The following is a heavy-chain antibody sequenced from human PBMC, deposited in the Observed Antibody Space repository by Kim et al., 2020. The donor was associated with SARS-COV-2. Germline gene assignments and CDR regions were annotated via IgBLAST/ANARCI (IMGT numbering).Heavy chain of an antibody. D-gene: IGHD2-15*01. CDR3: ARVTPLNWRWRNAVWYFDL. CDR2: IYYSGST. CDR1: GGSISSGGYY. Sequence: SETLSLTCTVSGGSISSGGYYWSWIRQHPGKGLEWIGYIYYSGSTYYNPSLKSRVTISVDTSKNQFSLKLSSVTAADTAVYYCARVTPLNWRWRNAVWYFDLWGRGTLVTVSS. J-gene: IGHJ2*01. V-gene: IGHV4-31*03.